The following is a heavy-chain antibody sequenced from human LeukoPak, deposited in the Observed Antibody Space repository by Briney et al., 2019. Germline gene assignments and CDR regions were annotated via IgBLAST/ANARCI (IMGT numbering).Heavy chain of an antibody. V-gene: IGHV3-9*01. CDR3: AKGGYYYDSSGYH. CDR1: GFTFDDYA. Sequence: GGSLRLSCAAPGFTFDDYAMHWVRQAPGKGLEWVSGISWNSGSIGYADSVKGRFTISRDNAKNSLYLQMNSLRAEDTALYYCAKGGYYYDSSGYHWGQGTLVTVSS. CDR2: ISWNSGSI. D-gene: IGHD3-22*01. J-gene: IGHJ5*02.